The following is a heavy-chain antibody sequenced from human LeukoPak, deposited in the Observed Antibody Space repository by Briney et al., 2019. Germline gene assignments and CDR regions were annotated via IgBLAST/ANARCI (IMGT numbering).Heavy chain of an antibody. J-gene: IGHJ4*02. D-gene: IGHD3-3*01. CDR1: GYTFTSYD. CDR2: MNPNSGNT. V-gene: IGHV1-8*01. Sequence: ASVKVSCKASGYTFTSYDINWVRQATGQGLEWMGWMNPNSGNTGYAQKFQGRVTMTRNTSTSTAYMELSSLRSEDTAVYYCARRSYYDFWSGYWGYYFDYWGQGALVTVSS. CDR3: ARRSYYDFWSGYWGYYFDY.